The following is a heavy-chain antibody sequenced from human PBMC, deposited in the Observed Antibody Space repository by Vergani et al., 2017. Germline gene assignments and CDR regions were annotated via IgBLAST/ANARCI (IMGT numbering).Heavy chain of an antibody. V-gene: IGHV3-9*01. CDR2: ISWNSGSI. CDR3: AKGYCSSTSCSIDY. D-gene: IGHD2-2*01. Sequence: EVQLVESGGGLVQPGRSLRLSCAASGFTFDDYAMHWVRQAPGKGLEWVSGISWNSGSIGYADSVKGRFTISRDNAKNSLYLQMNSLRAEDTALYYCAKGYCSSTSCSIDYWGQGTLVPVSS. CDR1: GFTFDDYA. J-gene: IGHJ4*02.